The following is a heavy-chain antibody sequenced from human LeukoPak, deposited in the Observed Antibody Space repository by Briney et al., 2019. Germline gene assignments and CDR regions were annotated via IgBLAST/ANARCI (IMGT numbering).Heavy chain of an antibody. J-gene: IGHJ4*02. D-gene: IGHD4-11*01. CDR1: GFTFSNAW. CDR2: IKSKTDGGAT. V-gene: IGHV3-15*05. CDR3: TTGHDYSNY. Sequence: GGSLRLSCSASGFTFSNAWMSWVRQAPGKGLEWVGRIKSKTDGGATDYAAPVKGRFTISRDDSKNTLYLQMKSLKIEDTAAYYCTTGHDYSNYWGQRTLVTVSS.